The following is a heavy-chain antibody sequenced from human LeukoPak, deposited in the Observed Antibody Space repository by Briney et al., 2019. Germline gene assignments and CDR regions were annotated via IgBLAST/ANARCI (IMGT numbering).Heavy chain of an antibody. CDR1: GGSISSYY. V-gene: IGHV4-59*01. CDR2: IDNSGST. CDR3: AREGYYDSSGYFAFDI. Sequence: SETLSLTCTVSGGSISSYYWSWIRQPPGKGLEWIGYIDNSGSTKYNPSLKSRVTISVDTSKNQFSLKLSSVTAADTAVYYCAREGYYDSSGYFAFDIWGQGTMVTVSS. J-gene: IGHJ3*02. D-gene: IGHD3-22*01.